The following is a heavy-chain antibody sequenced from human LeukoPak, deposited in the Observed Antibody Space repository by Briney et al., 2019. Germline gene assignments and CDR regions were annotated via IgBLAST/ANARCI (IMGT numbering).Heavy chain of an antibody. CDR1: GYTFTSYY. J-gene: IGHJ6*03. CDR2: INPNSGGT. CDR3: ARGITIFGVSYYYMDV. Sequence: ASVKVSCKASGYTFTSYYMHWVRQAPGQGLEWMGWINPNSGGTNYAQKFQGRVTMTRDTSISTAYMELSRLRSDDTAVYYCARGITIFGVSYYYMDVWGKGTTVTVSS. V-gene: IGHV1-2*02. D-gene: IGHD3-3*01.